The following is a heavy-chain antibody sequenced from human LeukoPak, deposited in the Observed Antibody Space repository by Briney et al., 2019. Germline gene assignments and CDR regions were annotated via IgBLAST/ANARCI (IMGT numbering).Heavy chain of an antibody. J-gene: IGHJ3*02. D-gene: IGHD3-3*01. Sequence: GGSLRLSCAASGFTSSSYGMHWVRQAPGKGLEWVAFIRYDGSNKYYADSVKGRFTISRDNSKNTLYLQMNSLRAEDTAVYYCAKSGSLHDAFDIWGQGTMVTVSS. CDR2: IRYDGSNK. CDR1: GFTSSSYG. CDR3: AKSGSLHDAFDI. V-gene: IGHV3-30*02.